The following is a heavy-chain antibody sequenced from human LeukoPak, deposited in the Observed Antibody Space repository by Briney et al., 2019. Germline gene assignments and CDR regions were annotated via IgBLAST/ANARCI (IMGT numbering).Heavy chain of an antibody. CDR2: IYTSGST. Sequence: SETLSLTCTVSGGSISSYYWSWIRQPAGKGLEWIGRIYTSGSTNYNPSLKSRVTMSVDTSKNQFSLKLRSVTAADTAVYYCASVDYGDERSYYYYYMDVWGKGTTVTVSS. D-gene: IGHD4-17*01. CDR3: ASVDYGDERSYYYYYMDV. CDR1: GGSISSYY. V-gene: IGHV4-4*07. J-gene: IGHJ6*03.